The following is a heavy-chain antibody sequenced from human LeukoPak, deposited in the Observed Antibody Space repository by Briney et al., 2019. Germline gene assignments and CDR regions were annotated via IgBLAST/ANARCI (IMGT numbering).Heavy chain of an antibody. J-gene: IGHJ4*02. D-gene: IGHD3-10*01. Sequence: SETLSLTCAVYGGSFSGYYWSWIRQPPGKGLERIGEINHSGSTNYNPSLKSRVTISVDTSKNQFSLKLSSVTAADTAVYYCARDRRITMVRGVSGARRNDYWGQGTLVTVSS. CDR2: INHSGST. CDR1: GGSFSGYY. CDR3: ARDRRITMVRGVSGARRNDY. V-gene: IGHV4-34*01.